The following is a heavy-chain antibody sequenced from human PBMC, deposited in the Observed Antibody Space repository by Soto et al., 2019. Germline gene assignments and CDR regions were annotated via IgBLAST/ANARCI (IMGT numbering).Heavy chain of an antibody. V-gene: IGHV6-1*01. J-gene: IGHJ4*02. D-gene: IGHD6-19*01. CDR1: GDSVSSNTAA. CDR3: ARGVAGSGFDL. CDR2: TYYRSNWRH. Sequence: SQXLSLTCANSGDSVSSNTAAWNWIRSSPSRGLEWLGRTYYRSNWRHDYAVSVKSRITVNPDTSKNHFSLQLNYVILDDTAVYYCARGVAGSGFDLWGQGTLVTVSS.